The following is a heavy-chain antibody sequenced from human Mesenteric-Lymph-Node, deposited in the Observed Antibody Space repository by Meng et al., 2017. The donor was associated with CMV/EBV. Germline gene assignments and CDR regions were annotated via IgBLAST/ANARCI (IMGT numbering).Heavy chain of an antibody. CDR2: INHSGVP. V-gene: IGHV4-34*01. CDR3: ARGSDIPVNNY. Sequence: QVQLQQWGAGLLKPSETLSLNCAVYGGSFSGYYLSWILQPPGKGLEWIGEINHSGVPNYNPSLQSRVTISLDRSKNQFSLKLSSVTAEDTAVYYCARGSDIPVNNYWGQGTLVTVSS. CDR1: GGSFSGYY. D-gene: IGHD2-15*01. J-gene: IGHJ4*02.